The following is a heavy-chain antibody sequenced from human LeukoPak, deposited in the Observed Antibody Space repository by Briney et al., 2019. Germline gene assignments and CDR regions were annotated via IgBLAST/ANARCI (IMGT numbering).Heavy chain of an antibody. CDR3: ARETTSIRLHYFDC. CDR1: GFTFSSYW. V-gene: IGHV3-74*01. CDR2: INSDGTTT. D-gene: IGHD1/OR15-1a*01. Sequence: GRSLRLSCAASGFTFSSYWLYWVRQAPGKGLVWVSRINSDGTTTSYADSVEGRFTISRDNAKNTLYLQVNSLRAEDTGVYYCARETTSIRLHYFDCWGQGTLVTVSS. J-gene: IGHJ4*02.